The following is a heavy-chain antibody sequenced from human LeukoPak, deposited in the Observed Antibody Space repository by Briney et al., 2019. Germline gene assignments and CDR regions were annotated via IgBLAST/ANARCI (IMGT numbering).Heavy chain of an antibody. D-gene: IGHD1-1*01. Sequence: SVKVSCKASGGTFSSYAISWVRQAPGQGLEWMGGIIPIFGTANYAQKFQDRVTITADKSTNTAYMELSSLRSEDTAVYYCARLSSSGTTPYDYWGQETLVTVSS. V-gene: IGHV1-69*06. CDR2: IIPIFGTA. CDR1: GGTFSSYA. CDR3: ARLSSSGTTPYDY. J-gene: IGHJ4*02.